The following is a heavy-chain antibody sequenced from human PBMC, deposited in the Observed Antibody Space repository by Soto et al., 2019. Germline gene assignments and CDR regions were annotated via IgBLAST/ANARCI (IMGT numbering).Heavy chain of an antibody. D-gene: IGHD2-2*01. Sequence: QVQLVQSGAEVKKPGSSVKVSCKASGVTFSSYAISWVRQAPGQGLEWMGGIIPISGTANYAQKFQGRVTITADEYTRTAYMELSSLKSEDTAVYYYARSQGSSTSLEIYYYYYYGMDVWGHGTTVTVSS. CDR2: IIPISGTA. V-gene: IGHV1-69*01. CDR1: GVTFSSYA. J-gene: IGHJ6*02. CDR3: ARSQGSSTSLEIYYYYYYGMDV.